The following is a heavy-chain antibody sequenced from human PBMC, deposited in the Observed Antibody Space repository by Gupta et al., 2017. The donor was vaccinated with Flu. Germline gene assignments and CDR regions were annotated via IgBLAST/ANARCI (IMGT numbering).Heavy chain of an antibody. J-gene: IGHJ3*02. D-gene: IGHD2-2*01. CDR3: ARFKTPKIGYCSSTSCSDAFDI. V-gene: IGHV4-4*02. CDR2: IYHSGST. Sequence: RQPPGKGLEWIGEIYHSGSTNYNPSLKSRVTISVDKSKNQFSLKLSSVTAADTAVYYCARFKTPKIGYCSSTSCSDAFDIWGQGTMVTVSS.